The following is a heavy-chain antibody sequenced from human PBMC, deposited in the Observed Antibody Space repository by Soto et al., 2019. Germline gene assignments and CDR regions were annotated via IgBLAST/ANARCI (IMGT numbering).Heavy chain of an antibody. J-gene: IGHJ4*02. CDR3: ARDLWQPIDF. Sequence: EVQLAESGGGLVQPGGSLRLSCAASGFALSSYNMNWVRQAPGKGLEWVSYITSSSSSIYYADSVKGRFTISRDNAKNSLYLQMNSLRDEDTAVYYCARDLWQPIDFWGQGTLVTVSS. CDR1: GFALSSYN. D-gene: IGHD6-13*01. CDR2: ITSSSSSI. V-gene: IGHV3-48*02.